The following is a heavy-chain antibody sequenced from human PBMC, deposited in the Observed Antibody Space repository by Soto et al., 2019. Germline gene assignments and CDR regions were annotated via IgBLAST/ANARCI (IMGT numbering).Heavy chain of an antibody. D-gene: IGHD3-3*01. J-gene: IGHJ6*02. CDR2: ISAYNGNT. CDR1: GYTFPRYG. CDR3: ARDVYDFWSGYLYYYGMDV. V-gene: IGHV1-18*04. Sequence: ASVKVSCKASGYTFPRYGINWVRQAPGQGXEWMGWISAYNGNTNYAQKLQGRVTMTTETSTSTAYMELRSLRSDDTAVYYCARDVYDFWSGYLYYYGMDVWGQGTTVTVSS.